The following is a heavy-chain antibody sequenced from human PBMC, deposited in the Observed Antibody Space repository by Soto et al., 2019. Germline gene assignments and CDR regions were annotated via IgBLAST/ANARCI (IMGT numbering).Heavy chain of an antibody. D-gene: IGHD4-4*01. CDR1: GFTFSSFG. CDR3: AKDYSHYVGYYYGMDV. J-gene: IGHJ6*02. CDR2: ISYDGSNK. V-gene: IGHV3-30*18. Sequence: QVQLVESGGGVVQPGRSLRLSCTASGFTFSSFGMHWVRQAPGKGLDWVALISYDGSNKYYADSVRSRFTISRDNSKNTLHLQMNSLRVEDTAVYYCAKDYSHYVGYYYGMDVWGQGTTVTVSS.